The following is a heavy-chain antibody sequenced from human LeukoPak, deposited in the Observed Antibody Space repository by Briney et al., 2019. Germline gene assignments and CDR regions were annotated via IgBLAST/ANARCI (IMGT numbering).Heavy chain of an antibody. CDR2: ISGSGGNT. CDR3: VRDAGWSDLDY. J-gene: IGHJ4*02. CDR1: GFTFSSYA. V-gene: IGHV3-23*01. D-gene: IGHD2-15*01. Sequence: GGSLRLSCAASGFTFSSYAMSWVRQAPGKGLEWVSAISGSGGNTYYADSVKGRFTISRDNSKNTLYLQMNSLRVEDTAVYYCVRDAGWSDLDYWGQGTLVSVSS.